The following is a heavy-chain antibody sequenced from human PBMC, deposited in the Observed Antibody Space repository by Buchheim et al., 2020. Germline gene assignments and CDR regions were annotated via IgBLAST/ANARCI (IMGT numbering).Heavy chain of an antibody. V-gene: IGHV4-59*01. J-gene: IGHJ4*02. CDR3: ARVAIAARSPLFDY. D-gene: IGHD6-6*01. CDR2: IYYSGST. Sequence: QVQLQESGPGLVKPSETLSLTCTVSGGSISSYYWSWIRQPPGKGLEGIGYIYYSGSTNYNPSLKSRVTISVDTSKNQFSLKLSSVTAADTAVYYCARVAIAARSPLFDYWGQGTL. CDR1: GGSISSYY.